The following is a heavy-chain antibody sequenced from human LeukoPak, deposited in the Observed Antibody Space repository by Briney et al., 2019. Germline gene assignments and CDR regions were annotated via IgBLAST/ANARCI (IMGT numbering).Heavy chain of an antibody. Sequence: SETLSLTCTVSGGSIINNYWSWIRQPPEKGLEWIGYVYYDGSTNYNPSLKSRVTMSVDTSKNQLSLELTSVTAADTAMYYCARHPPATGRFDYWGQGTLVTVSS. V-gene: IGHV4-59*01. CDR1: GGSIINNY. J-gene: IGHJ4*02. CDR2: VYYDGST. D-gene: IGHD1-14*01. CDR3: ARHPPATGRFDY.